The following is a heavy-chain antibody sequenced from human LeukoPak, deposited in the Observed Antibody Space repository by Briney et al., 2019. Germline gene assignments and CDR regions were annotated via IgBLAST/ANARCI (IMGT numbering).Heavy chain of an antibody. CDR2: ISSSGSTI. Sequence: PGGSLRLSCAASGFTFSDYYMSWIRQAPGEGLEWVSYISSSGSTIYYADSVKGRFTISRDNAKNSLYLQVNSLRAEDTAVYYCARVGYYDSSGYSIWGQGTMVTVSS. CDR1: GFTFSDYY. D-gene: IGHD3-22*01. J-gene: IGHJ3*02. CDR3: ARVGYYDSSGYSI. V-gene: IGHV3-11*01.